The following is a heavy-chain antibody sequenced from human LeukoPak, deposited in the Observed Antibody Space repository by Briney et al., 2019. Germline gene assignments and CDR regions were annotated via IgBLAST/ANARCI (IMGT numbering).Heavy chain of an antibody. Sequence: SVKVSCKASGATFSSDAISWVRQAPGQGLEWVGRIIPIIGISNYAQNFQGRVTITADKSTSTAYMELSSLRSEDTAVYYCARGVDLHYFDYWGQGTLVTVSS. CDR2: IIPIIGIS. CDR1: GATFSSDA. J-gene: IGHJ4*02. CDR3: ARGVDLHYFDY. D-gene: IGHD3-3*01. V-gene: IGHV1-69*04.